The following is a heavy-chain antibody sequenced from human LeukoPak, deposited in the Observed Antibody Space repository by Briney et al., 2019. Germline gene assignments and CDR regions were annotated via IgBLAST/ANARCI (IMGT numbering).Heavy chain of an antibody. J-gene: IGHJ6*02. D-gene: IGHD4-17*01. CDR2: IRYDGSNK. CDR3: ARDEGDYVYYYYGMDV. Sequence: GGSLRLSCAASGFTFSSYGMHWVRQAPGKGLEWVAFIRYDGSNKYYADSVKGRFTISRDNSKNTLYLQMNSLRAEDTAVYYCARDEGDYVYYYYGMDVWGQGTTVTVSS. V-gene: IGHV3-30*02. CDR1: GFTFSSYG.